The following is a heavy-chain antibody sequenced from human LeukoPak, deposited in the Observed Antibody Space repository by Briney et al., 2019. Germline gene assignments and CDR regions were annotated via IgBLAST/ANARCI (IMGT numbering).Heavy chain of an antibody. Sequence: SETLSLTCTVSSGSISTSNYYWGWIRQPPGKGLERIGSIYHRGSTYNNPSLKSQVTISVATSKNQVSLKLSSVAAADTAVYYCARAVASIAAAGTDYFDYWGQGTLVTVSS. CDR3: ARAVASIAAAGTDYFDY. J-gene: IGHJ4*02. V-gene: IGHV4-39*07. D-gene: IGHD6-13*01. CDR2: IYHRGST. CDR1: SGSISTSNYY.